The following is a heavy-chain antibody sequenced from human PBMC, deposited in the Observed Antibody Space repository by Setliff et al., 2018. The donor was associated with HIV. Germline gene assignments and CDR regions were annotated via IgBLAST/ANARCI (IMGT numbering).Heavy chain of an antibody. Sequence: SETLSLTCTVSGASISSDSWSWIRQSPGKGLEWIGFILNREITNYNPSLQSRVSISMDTSKNQFSLKLHSVTAADTAIYHCAKGGASSHWLGPWGQGTLVIVSS. J-gene: IGHJ5*02. CDR1: GASISSDS. CDR3: AKGGASSHWLGP. V-gene: IGHV4-59*01. D-gene: IGHD3-16*01. CDR2: ILNREIT.